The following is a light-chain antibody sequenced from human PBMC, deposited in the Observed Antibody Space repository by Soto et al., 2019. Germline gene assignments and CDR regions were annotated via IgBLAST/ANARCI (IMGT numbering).Light chain of an antibody. CDR1: QTVRNNY. CDR2: DAS. CDR3: QQYGSSGT. V-gene: IGKV3-20*01. Sequence: EAVLTQAPGTVSLPPEERGTVSCMASQTVRNNYLAWYQQKPGQAPRLLIYDASSRAPGIPDRFSGSGSGTDFTLTISRLEPEDFAVYYCQQYGSSGTFGQGAKVHI. J-gene: IGKJ1*01.